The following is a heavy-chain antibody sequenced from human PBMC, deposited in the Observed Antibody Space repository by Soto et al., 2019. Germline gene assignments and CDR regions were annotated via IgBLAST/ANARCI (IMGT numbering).Heavy chain of an antibody. CDR3: ARDRPARASGYPLSHPYYYYVMDV. Sequence: QVQLQESAPGLVKPSETLSLTCTVSGGSISSYCWSWIRQPPGKGMEWIGYIYYNGSTNYNPSLKSRVTISVDTSKNQFSLKLSSVTAADTAVYYCARDRPARASGYPLSHPYYYYVMDVWGQGTTVTVSS. D-gene: IGHD5-12*01. V-gene: IGHV4-59*01. CDR1: GGSISSYC. CDR2: IYYNGST. J-gene: IGHJ6*02.